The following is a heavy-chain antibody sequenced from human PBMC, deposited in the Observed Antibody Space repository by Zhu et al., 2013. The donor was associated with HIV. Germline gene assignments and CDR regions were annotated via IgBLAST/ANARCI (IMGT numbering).Heavy chain of an antibody. V-gene: IGHV4-34*01. CDR2: IDYSGST. CDR3: ARQPRDGYNWYFFDY. CDR1: GGSFSGYY. Sequence: QVQLQQWGAGLLKPSETLSLTCAVYGGSFSGYYWSWIRQPPGKGLEWIGSIDYSGSTYYSPSLKSRVTISVDTSKNQFSLKLSSVSAADTAVYYCARQPRDGYNWYFFDYWGQGTLVTVSS. D-gene: IGHD5-12*01. J-gene: IGHJ4*02.